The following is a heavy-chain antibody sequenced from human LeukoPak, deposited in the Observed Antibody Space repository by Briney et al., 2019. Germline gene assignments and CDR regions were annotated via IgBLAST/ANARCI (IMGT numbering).Heavy chain of an antibody. Sequence: SETLSLTCTVSGGSVSSSSYYWGWIRQPPGKGLEWIGSIFYSGSTYYNPSLKCRVTISVDTSKNQFSLKLSSVTAADTAVYYCARLDYGDYRGAFDIWGQGTMVTVSS. D-gene: IGHD4-17*01. CDR1: GGSVSSSSYY. J-gene: IGHJ3*02. CDR2: IFYSGST. CDR3: ARLDYGDYRGAFDI. V-gene: IGHV4-39*01.